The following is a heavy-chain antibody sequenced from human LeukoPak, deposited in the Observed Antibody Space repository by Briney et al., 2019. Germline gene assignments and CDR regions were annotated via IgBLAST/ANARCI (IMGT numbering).Heavy chain of an antibody. CDR2: INTNTGNP. V-gene: IGHV7-4-1*02. Sequence: WASVKVSCKASGYTFTSYGISWVRQAPGQGLEWMGWINTNTGNPTYAQGFTGRFVFSLDTSVSTAYLQISSLKAEDTAVYYCARVVDYYDSSGPRGWDAFDIWGQGTMVTVSS. CDR3: ARVVDYYDSSGPRGWDAFDI. CDR1: GYTFTSYG. J-gene: IGHJ3*02. D-gene: IGHD3-22*01.